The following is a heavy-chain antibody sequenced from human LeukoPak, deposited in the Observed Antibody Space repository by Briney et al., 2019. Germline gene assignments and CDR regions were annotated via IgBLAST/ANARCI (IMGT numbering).Heavy chain of an antibody. D-gene: IGHD1-26*01. V-gene: IGHV6-1*01. CDR3: GRVSSPWSPRDAFDI. CDR1: GDSVSSNSAT. Sequence: SQTLSLTCAISGDSVSSNSATWNWNTQSPSRGLEWLGRTYYKSKRYNEYAVSVKSRVPINSDTSKNQFSLQLNSVTPEDTGVYYCGRVSSPWSPRDAFDIWGQGTMVTVSP. J-gene: IGHJ3*02. CDR2: TYYKSKRYN.